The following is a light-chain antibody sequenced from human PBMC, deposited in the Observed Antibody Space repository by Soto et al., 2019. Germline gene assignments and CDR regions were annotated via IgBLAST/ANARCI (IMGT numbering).Light chain of an antibody. CDR3: QQSYNTPT. J-gene: IGKJ2*01. CDR1: QTIVKY. CDR2: SAS. V-gene: IGKV1-39*01. Sequence: DIQMTQSPSSLSASVGDRVTITCRASQTIVKYLNWYQQRPGKAPKLLIYSASSLQSGVPSRFSGSGSGTDFTLTISSLQFEDFATYYCQQSYNTPTFGQGTKLEIE.